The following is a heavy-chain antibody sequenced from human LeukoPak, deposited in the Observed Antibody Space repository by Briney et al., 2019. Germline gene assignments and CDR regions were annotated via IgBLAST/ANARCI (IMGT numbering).Heavy chain of an antibody. CDR1: GYTFTGYY. Sequence: ASVKVSCKASGYTFTGYYMYWVRQAPGQGLEWMGRINPNSGGTDYAQNFQGRVTMTRDTSISTAYMELSRLRSDDTAGYYCARGYCSGGTCYLVENWFDPWGQGTLVTVSS. CDR3: ARGYCSGGTCYLVENWFDP. D-gene: IGHD2-15*01. CDR2: INPNSGGT. J-gene: IGHJ5*02. V-gene: IGHV1-2*06.